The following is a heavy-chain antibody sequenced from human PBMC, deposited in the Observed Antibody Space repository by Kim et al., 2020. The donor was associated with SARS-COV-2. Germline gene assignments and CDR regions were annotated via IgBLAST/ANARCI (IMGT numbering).Heavy chain of an antibody. V-gene: IGHV4-39*01. CDR1: GGSISSSSYY. CDR2: IYYSGST. J-gene: IGHJ5*02. CDR3: ARHFDYYGSGSYFLGGYNWFDP. Sequence: SETLSLTCTVSGGSISSSSYYWGWIRQPPGKGLEWIGSIYYSGSTYYNPSLKSRVTISVDTSKNQFSLKLSSVTAADTAVYYCARHFDYYGSGSYFLGGYNWFDPWGQGTLVTVSS. D-gene: IGHD3-10*01.